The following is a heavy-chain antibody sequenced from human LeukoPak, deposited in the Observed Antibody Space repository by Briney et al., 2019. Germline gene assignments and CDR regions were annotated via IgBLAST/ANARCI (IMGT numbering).Heavy chain of an antibody. Sequence: GGSLRLSCAASGFTISSNYMSWVRQAPGEGLEWVSVIYSGGSTYYADSVKGRFTISRDNSKNTLYLQMNSLRAEDTAVYYCARDGYDSSGYEDYWGQGTLVTVSS. CDR2: IYSGGST. D-gene: IGHD3-22*01. CDR1: GFTISSNY. V-gene: IGHV3-66*01. J-gene: IGHJ4*02. CDR3: ARDGYDSSGYEDY.